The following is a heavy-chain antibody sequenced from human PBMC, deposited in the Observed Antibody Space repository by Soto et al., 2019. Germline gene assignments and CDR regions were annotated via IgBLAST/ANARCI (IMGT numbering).Heavy chain of an antibody. CDR1: GGTFSSYA. V-gene: IGHV1-69*13. J-gene: IGHJ5*02. Sequence: SVKVSCKASGGTFSSYAISWVRQAPGQGLEWMGGIIPIFGTANYAQKFQGRVTIIADESTSTAYMELSSLRSEDTAVYYCARERGYSGYDPYFNWFDPWGQGTLVTVSS. CDR3: ARERGYSGYDPYFNWFDP. CDR2: IIPIFGTA. D-gene: IGHD5-12*01.